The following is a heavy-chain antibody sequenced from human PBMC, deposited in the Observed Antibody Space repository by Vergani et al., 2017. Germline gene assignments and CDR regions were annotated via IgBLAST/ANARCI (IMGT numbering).Heavy chain of an antibody. V-gene: IGHV3-7*03. Sequence: EVQLLESGGGLVQPGGSLRLSCAASGFTFSSYWMSWVRQAPGKGLEWVANIKQDGSEKYYVDSVKGRFTISRDNAKNSLYLQMNSLRAEDTAVYYCARESWYYYGSGFSRLYYFDYWGQGTLVTVSS. CDR1: GFTFSSYW. D-gene: IGHD3-10*01. CDR3: ARESWYYYGSGFSRLYYFDY. J-gene: IGHJ4*02. CDR2: IKQDGSEK.